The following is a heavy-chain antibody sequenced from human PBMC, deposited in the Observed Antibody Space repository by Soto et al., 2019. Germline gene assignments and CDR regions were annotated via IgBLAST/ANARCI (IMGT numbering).Heavy chain of an antibody. J-gene: IGHJ4*02. V-gene: IGHV4-39*01. CDR1: GGSISSSSYY. CDR2: IDYSGST. D-gene: IGHD3-10*01. CDR3: ATLWFGEAPPH. Sequence: QLQLQESGPGLVKPSETLSLTCTVSGGSISSSSYYWGWIRQPPGKGLEWIGSIDYSGSTYYNPSLKSRVTISVDTSKNQFSLKLSSGTAADTAVYYCATLWFGEAPPHWGQGTLVTVSS.